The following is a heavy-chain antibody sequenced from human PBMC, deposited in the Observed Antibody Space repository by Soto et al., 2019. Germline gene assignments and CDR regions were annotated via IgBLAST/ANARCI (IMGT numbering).Heavy chain of an antibody. CDR2: IIPIFGTA. CDR3: ARVPPSFYYDSSGFPESAYFDY. D-gene: IGHD3-22*01. V-gene: IGHV1-69*13. CDR1: GGTFSSYA. Sequence: GASVKVSCKASGGTFSSYAISWVRQAPGQGLEWMGGIIPIFGTANYAQKFQGRVTITADESTSTAYMELSSLRSEDTAVYYCARVPPSFYYDSSGFPESAYFDYWGQGTLVTVSS. J-gene: IGHJ4*02.